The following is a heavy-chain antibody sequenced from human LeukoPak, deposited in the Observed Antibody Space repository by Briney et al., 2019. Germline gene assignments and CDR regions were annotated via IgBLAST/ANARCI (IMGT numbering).Heavy chain of an antibody. V-gene: IGHV3-23*01. D-gene: IGHD1-26*01. CDR1: KFAFSSYA. CDR3: GKNRYSGSLSPFDI. Sequence: GGSLRLSCAASKFAFSSYAMSWVRQAPGKGLEWVSAISGGGGNTYYADSVKGWFTISRDNSKNTLYLQMNSLRAEDTAVYYCGKNRYSGSLSPFDIWGQGTMVTVSS. CDR2: ISGGGGNT. J-gene: IGHJ3*02.